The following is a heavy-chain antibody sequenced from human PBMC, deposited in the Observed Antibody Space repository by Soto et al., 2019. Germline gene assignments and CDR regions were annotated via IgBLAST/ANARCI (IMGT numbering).Heavy chain of an antibody. CDR3: ARHGTNSYYYYGMDV. V-gene: IGHV5-51*01. CDR2: IYPGDSDT. Sequence: GESLKISCKGSGYTFTTYWIGWVRQMPGKGLEWMGIIYPGDSDTRCSPSFQGQVTISADKSISTAYLQWSSLKASDTAIYYCARHGTNSYYYYGMDVWGQGTTVTVSS. J-gene: IGHJ6*02. CDR1: GYTFTTYW. D-gene: IGHD2-8*01.